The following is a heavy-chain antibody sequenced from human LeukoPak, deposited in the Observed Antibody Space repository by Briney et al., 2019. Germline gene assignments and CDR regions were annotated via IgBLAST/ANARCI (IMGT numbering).Heavy chain of an antibody. V-gene: IGHV3-7*01. CDR1: GFTFSRYW. CDR2: IKEDGSEN. Sequence: GGSLRPSCAASGFTFSRYWMTWVRQAPGKGLEWVANIKEDGSENSYVESVKGRFTISRDNAKNSLYLQLNSLRAEDTAVYFCARQRYSDYWGQGTLVTVSS. CDR3: ARQRYSDY. D-gene: IGHD1-1*01. J-gene: IGHJ4*02.